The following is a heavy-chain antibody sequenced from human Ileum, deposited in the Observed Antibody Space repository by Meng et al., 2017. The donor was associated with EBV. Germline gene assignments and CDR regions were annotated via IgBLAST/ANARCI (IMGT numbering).Heavy chain of an antibody. J-gene: IGHJ4*02. Sequence: QVQVQEPRPGLGIGSRTLSLTCLFSVGSISCSHWWRWVREPPGKWREWIGDIFHSGSTNYITCLKSRVIVSVDKSKTQFSLNLNSVTAADTALSYCAAHIGNNYGPYDYWGQGTLVTVSS. CDR2: IFHSGST. D-gene: IGHD5-18*01. V-gene: IGHV4-4*02. CDR3: AAHIGNNYGPYDY. CDR1: VGSISCSHW.